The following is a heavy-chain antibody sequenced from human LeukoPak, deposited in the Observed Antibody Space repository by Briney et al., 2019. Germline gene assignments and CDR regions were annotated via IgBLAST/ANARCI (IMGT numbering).Heavy chain of an antibody. CDR1: GFSFSSNA. Sequence: GGSLRLSCAGSGFSFSSNALSWVRQPPGKGLEWISAISGSGGNTYYGDSERCRFTISRDNSKNTLYLQMNTLRAEDTAVYYCATTKQARRYFDYWGQGTLVTVSS. V-gene: IGHV3-23*01. J-gene: IGHJ4*02. CDR3: ATTKQARRYFDY. D-gene: IGHD1-1*01. CDR2: ISGSGGNT.